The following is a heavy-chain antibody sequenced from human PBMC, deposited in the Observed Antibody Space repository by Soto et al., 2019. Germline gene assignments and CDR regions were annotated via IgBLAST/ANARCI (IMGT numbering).Heavy chain of an antibody. Sequence: GGSLRLSCAASGFTFSSYAMSWVRQAPGKGLEWVSTIRDSGDSTYYADSVKGRFTISRDNSKNTLYLQMNSLRAEDSSVYYCAKGDWNDAGDAFDIWGQGTMVTVSS. CDR2: IRDSGDST. J-gene: IGHJ3*02. D-gene: IGHD1-1*01. CDR1: GFTFSSYA. V-gene: IGHV3-23*01. CDR3: AKGDWNDAGDAFDI.